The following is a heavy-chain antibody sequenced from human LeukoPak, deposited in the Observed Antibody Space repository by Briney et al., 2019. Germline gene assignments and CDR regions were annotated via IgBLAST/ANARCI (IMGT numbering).Heavy chain of an antibody. V-gene: IGHV1-69*04. CDR1: GGTFSSYA. CDR2: IIPILGIA. CDR3: ARSRGAVVPAAMWNWFDP. Sequence: SVKVSCKASGGTFSSYAISWVRQAPGQGLEWMGRIIPILGIANYAQKFQGRVTITADKSTSTAYMELSSLRSEDTAVYYCARSRGAVVPAAMWNWFDPWGQGTLVTVSS. D-gene: IGHD2-2*01. J-gene: IGHJ5*02.